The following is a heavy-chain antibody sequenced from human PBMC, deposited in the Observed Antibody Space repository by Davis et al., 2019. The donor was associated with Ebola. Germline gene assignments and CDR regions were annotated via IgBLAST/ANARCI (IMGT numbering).Heavy chain of an antibody. CDR1: GESLRDYY. Sequence: PSETLSLTCAVYGESLRDYYWSWVRQSPGKGLEWIGEIDHRGHINYNPSFKSRVTLSIDTSKNQFSLKLSSVTAADTAMYYCAERGGSVWGQGTLVTVSS. CDR2: IDHRGHI. D-gene: IGHD3-16*01. CDR3: AERGGSV. J-gene: IGHJ4*02. V-gene: IGHV4-34*01.